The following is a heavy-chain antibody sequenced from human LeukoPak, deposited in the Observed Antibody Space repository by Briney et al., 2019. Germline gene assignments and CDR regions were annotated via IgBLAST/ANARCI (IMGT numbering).Heavy chain of an antibody. CDR1: GFTFSSYA. Sequence: PGGSLRLSCAASGFTFSSYAMHWVRQAPGKGLEWVAVISYDGSNKYYADSVKGRFTISRDNSKNTLYLQMNSLRAEDTAVYYCARDISYYYDSSGYWQLDYWGQGTLVTVSS. V-gene: IGHV3-30*04. D-gene: IGHD3-22*01. J-gene: IGHJ4*02. CDR2: ISYDGSNK. CDR3: ARDISYYYDSSGYWQLDY.